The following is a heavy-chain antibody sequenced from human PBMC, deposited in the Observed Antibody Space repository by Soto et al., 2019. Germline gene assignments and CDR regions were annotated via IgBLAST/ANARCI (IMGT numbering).Heavy chain of an antibody. V-gene: IGHV3-23*01. CDR2: ISGSGGST. J-gene: IGHJ5*02. D-gene: IGHD4-17*01. CDR1: GFTFSSYA. Sequence: EVQLLESGGGLVQPGGSLRLSCAATGFTFSSYAMSWVRQAPGKGLEWVSAISGSGGSTYYADSVKGRFTISRDNSKNPLYLQMNSLRAEDTAVYYCAKDHYGDYGGSVWFDPWGQGTLVTVSS. CDR3: AKDHYGDYGGSVWFDP.